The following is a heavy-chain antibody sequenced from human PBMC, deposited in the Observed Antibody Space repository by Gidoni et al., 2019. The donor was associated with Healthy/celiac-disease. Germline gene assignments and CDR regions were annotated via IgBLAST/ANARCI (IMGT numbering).Heavy chain of an antibody. D-gene: IGHD3-10*01. V-gene: IGHV4-39*01. CDR2: IYYSGST. Sequence: HLQLQESGPGLVKPSETLSLTCTVSGGSISSSSYYWGWLRQPPGKGLEWIGSIYYSGSTYYNPSLKSRVTISVDTSKNQFSRKLSSVTAADTAVYYCARRVVRDPDAFDIWGQGTMVTVSS. J-gene: IGHJ3*02. CDR1: GGSISSSSYY. CDR3: ARRVVRDPDAFDI.